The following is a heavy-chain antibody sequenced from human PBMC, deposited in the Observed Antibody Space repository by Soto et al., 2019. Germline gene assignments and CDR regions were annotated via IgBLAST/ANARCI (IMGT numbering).Heavy chain of an antibody. CDR3: ARDQGSGTTPYYYYGMDV. CDR1: GYTFTGYH. Sequence: ASVKVSCKASGYTFTGYHMHWVRQAPGQGRAWMGWINPNSGGTNDAQKLQGRVTMTRDTSISTAYMELSRLRSDDTAVYYCARDQGSGTTPYYYYGMDVWGQGTTVTVSS. D-gene: IGHD3-10*01. CDR2: INPNSGGT. V-gene: IGHV1-2*02. J-gene: IGHJ6*02.